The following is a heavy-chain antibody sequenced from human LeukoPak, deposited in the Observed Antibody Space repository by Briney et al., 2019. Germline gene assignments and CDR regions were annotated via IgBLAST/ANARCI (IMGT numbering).Heavy chain of an antibody. CDR2: IRYDGSNK. Sequence: PGGSLRLSCAASGFTLSSYGMHWVRQAPGKGLEWVAFIRYDGSNKYYADSVKDRFTISRDNSKNTLYLQMNSLRAEDTAVYHCAKGGQITAYYFDYWGQGTLVTVSS. D-gene: IGHD3-16*01. V-gene: IGHV3-30*02. CDR1: GFTLSSYG. CDR3: AKGGQITAYYFDY. J-gene: IGHJ4*02.